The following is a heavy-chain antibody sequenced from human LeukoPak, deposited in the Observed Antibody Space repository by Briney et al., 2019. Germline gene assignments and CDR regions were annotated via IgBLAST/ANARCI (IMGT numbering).Heavy chain of an antibody. J-gene: IGHJ4*02. D-gene: IGHD4-17*01. CDR1: GFPFSSYE. V-gene: IGHV3-48*03. Sequence: QPGGSLRLSCAASGFPFSSYEMNWVRQAPGKGLEWVSYISSSGSTRYYADSVKGRFTISRDNAKNSLYLQMNSLRAEDTAVYYCARVQTTVTTLDYWGQGTLVTVSS. CDR3: ARVQTTVTTLDY. CDR2: ISSSGSTR.